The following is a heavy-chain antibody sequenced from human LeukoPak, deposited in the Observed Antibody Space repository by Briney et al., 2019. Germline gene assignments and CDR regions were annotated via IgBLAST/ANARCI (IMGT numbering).Heavy chain of an antibody. CDR1: GGSFSGYY. CDR3: ARKGVVTAYVY. Sequence: SETLSLTCAVYGGSFSGYYWSWIRQPPGKGLEWIGEINHSGSTNYNPSLKSRVTISVDTSKNQFSLKLSSVTAADTAVYYCARKGVVTAYVYWGQGTLVTVSS. CDR2: INHSGST. V-gene: IGHV4-34*01. J-gene: IGHJ4*02. D-gene: IGHD2-21*02.